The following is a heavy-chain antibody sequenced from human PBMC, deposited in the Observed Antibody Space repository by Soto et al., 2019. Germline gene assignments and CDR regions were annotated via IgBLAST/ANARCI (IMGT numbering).Heavy chain of an antibody. CDR3: TTEIYCSSTSCYLYDVDY. Sequence: EVQLVESGGGLVKPGGSLRLSCAASGFTFSNAWMSWLRQAPGKGLEWVGRIKSKTDGGTTDYAEPVKGRFTISRDDSKNTLYLKMNSLKTDDIAVYYCTTEIYCSSTSCYLYDVDYWGQGTLVTVSS. J-gene: IGHJ4*02. D-gene: IGHD2-2*01. V-gene: IGHV3-15*01. CDR2: IKSKTDGGTT. CDR1: GFTFSNAW.